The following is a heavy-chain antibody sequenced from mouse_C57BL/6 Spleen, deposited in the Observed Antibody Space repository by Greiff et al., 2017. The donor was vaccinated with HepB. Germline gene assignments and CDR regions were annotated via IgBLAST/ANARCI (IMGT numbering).Heavy chain of an antibody. D-gene: IGHD4-1*01. CDR3: ARERGELDYAMDY. CDR1: GISITTGNYR. V-gene: IGHV3-5*01. Sequence: VQLKESGPGLVKPSQTVFLTCTVTGISITTGNYRWSWIRQFPGNKLEWIGYIYYSGTITYNPSLTSRTTITRDTPKNQFFLEMNSLTAEDTATYYCARERGELDYAMDYWGQGTSVTVSS. CDR2: IYYSGTI. J-gene: IGHJ4*01.